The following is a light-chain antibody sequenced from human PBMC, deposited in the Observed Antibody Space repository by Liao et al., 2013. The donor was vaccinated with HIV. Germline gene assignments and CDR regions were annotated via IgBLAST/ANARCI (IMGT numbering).Light chain of an antibody. CDR1: XIGRKS. Sequence: SYVLTQPPSVSVAPGETARIPCGGNXIGRKSVYWYQQRPGQAPVLVIFYDRDRPSGIPERFSGSNSENTATLTITRVESGDEADYYCQVWDSSQGVFGTGTKVTVL. V-gene: IGLV3-21*04. J-gene: IGLJ1*01. CDR2: YDR. CDR3: QVWDSSQGV.